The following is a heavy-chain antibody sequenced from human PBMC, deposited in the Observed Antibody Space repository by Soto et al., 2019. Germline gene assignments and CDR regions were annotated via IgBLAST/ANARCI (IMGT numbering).Heavy chain of an antibody. CDR3: AKAISEAGPY. V-gene: IGHV3-30*18. CDR1: GFTFSSYG. CDR2: ISYDGSSK. J-gene: IGHJ4*02. Sequence: GSLRLSCAASGFTFSSYGMHWVRQAPGKGLEWVAVISYDGSSKYYADSVKGRFTISRDNSKNTLYLQMNSLRAEDTAVYYCAKAISEAGPYWGQGTLVTVSS. D-gene: IGHD2-2*02.